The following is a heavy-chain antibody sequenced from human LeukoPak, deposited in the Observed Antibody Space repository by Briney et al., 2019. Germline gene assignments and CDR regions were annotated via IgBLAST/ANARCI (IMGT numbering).Heavy chain of an antibody. V-gene: IGHV4-39*07. CDR1: GDSISSGDYY. D-gene: IGHD1-1*01. CDR2: INPSGST. Sequence: SETLSLTCTVSGDSISSGDYYWSWIRQPPGKGLEWIGEINPSGSTNYNPSLKSRVTISVDTSKNQFSLKLSSVTAADTAVYYCVRETNYYYMDVWGKGTTVTISS. J-gene: IGHJ6*03. CDR3: VRETNYYYMDV.